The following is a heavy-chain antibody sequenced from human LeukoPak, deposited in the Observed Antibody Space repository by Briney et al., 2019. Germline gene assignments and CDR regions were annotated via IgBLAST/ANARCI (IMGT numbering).Heavy chain of an antibody. Sequence: PGGCLRLSCAASGFTFSTYTMNWVRQAPGKGLEWVSSISSSSNNINYADSVKGRFTISRDNAMNSVHLQMNSLRVEDTAVYYCARGYQRPDYWGQGTLITVSS. CDR2: ISSSSNNI. CDR1: GFTFSTYT. CDR3: ARGYQRPDY. V-gene: IGHV3-21*01. D-gene: IGHD2-2*01. J-gene: IGHJ4*02.